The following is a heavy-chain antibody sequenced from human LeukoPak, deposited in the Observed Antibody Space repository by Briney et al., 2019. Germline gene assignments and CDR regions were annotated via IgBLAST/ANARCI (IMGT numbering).Heavy chain of an antibody. V-gene: IGHV3-74*01. Sequence: GGSLRLSCAASGSTSSSYWMHWVRQAPGKGLVWVSRINSDGSNTNYADSVKGRFTISRDNAKNTLYLQMNSLRAEDTAVYYCTQVRVTSTRNAFDMWGQGTMVTVSS. D-gene: IGHD2-2*01. CDR3: TQVRVTSTRNAFDM. CDR1: GSTSSSYW. J-gene: IGHJ3*02. CDR2: INSDGSNT.